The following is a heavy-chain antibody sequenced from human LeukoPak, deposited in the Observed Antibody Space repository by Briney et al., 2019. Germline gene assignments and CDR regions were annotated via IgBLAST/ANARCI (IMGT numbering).Heavy chain of an antibody. CDR3: AKGQGYNYGDSIDY. CDR1: GFTFNNYA. D-gene: IGHD5-18*01. CDR2: INGGAGSS. Sequence: PGGSLRLSCAASGFTFNNYAMTWVRQAPGKGLEWVSLINGGAGSSYYADSVKGRFTVPRDNSKNTLYLQMNSLGDDDTAVYYCAKGQGYNYGDSIDYWGQGTLVTVSP. J-gene: IGHJ4*02. V-gene: IGHV3-23*01.